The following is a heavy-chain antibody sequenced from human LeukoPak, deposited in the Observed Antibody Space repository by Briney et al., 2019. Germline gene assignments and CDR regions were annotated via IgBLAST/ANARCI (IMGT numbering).Heavy chain of an antibody. V-gene: IGHV3-49*03. Sequence: PGASLRLSCTASGLTFAVRAMSWFRQAPGKGLEWVSLVRSNTYGGTTEYAASVKGRFTISRDDSKSIAYLQMNSLKTEDTAVYYCARGGGGDPFDYWGQGTLVTVSS. CDR1: GLTFAVRA. J-gene: IGHJ4*02. CDR2: VRSNTYGGTT. D-gene: IGHD2-21*02. CDR3: ARGGGGDPFDY.